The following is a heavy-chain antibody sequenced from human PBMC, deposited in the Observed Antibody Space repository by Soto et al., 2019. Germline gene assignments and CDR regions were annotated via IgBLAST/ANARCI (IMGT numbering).Heavy chain of an antibody. J-gene: IGHJ4*02. CDR1: GGSISSGGYS. CDR2: IYHSGST. D-gene: IGHD5-12*01. Sequence: PSETLSLTCVVSGGSISSGGYSWSWIRQPPGKGLEWIGYIYHSGSTSFNPSLESRVAMSVDTSKNHFSLNLSSVTAADMAVYYCAREGSYSAYNFAHGIQLWSFDFWGQGALVTVSS. CDR3: AREGSYSAYNFAHGIQLWSFDF. V-gene: IGHV4-30-2*01.